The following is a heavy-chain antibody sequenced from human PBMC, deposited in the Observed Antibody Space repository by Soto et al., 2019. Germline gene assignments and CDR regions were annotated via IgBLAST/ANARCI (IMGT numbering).Heavy chain of an antibody. CDR3: ARRLQWQLRPLDS. D-gene: IGHD6-19*01. V-gene: IGHV3-11*01. CDR2: INTLSSAV. Sequence: GGSLRLSCAGSGFTFSDYYMTWIRQAPGKGLEWVSYINTLSSAVYYADSVKGRFTISRDNAKNSLYLQMNSLRAEDTAVYYCARRLQWQLRPLDSWGRGTLVTVSS. J-gene: IGHJ4*02. CDR1: GFTFSDYY.